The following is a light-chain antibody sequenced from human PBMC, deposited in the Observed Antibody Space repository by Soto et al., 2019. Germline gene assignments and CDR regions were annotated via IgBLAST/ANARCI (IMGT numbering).Light chain of an antibody. CDR3: QHYNNWPWT. CDR1: HSVGST. J-gene: IGKJ1*01. V-gene: IGKV3-15*01. Sequence: ETVMTHSPATLSLSPCERATLSFSASHSVGSTLAWYQQKPGQGPRLLMYDTSTRATGIPARFSGSGSGTEFTLTISSLQSDDSAVYFCQHYNNWPWTVGQGTKVDIK. CDR2: DTS.